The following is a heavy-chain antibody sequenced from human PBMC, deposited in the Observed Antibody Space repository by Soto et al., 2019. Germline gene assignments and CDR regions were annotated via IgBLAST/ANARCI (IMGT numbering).Heavy chain of an antibody. D-gene: IGHD3-16*01. J-gene: IGHJ6*02. Sequence: QVQLQESGPGLVKPSETLSLTCTVSGGSVSSGSYYWSWIRQPPGKGLEWIGYIYYSGSTNYNPSLKSRVTISVDTSKNQFSLKLSSVTAADTAVYYCARDGAARHPLDYYYGMDVWGQGTTFTVSS. CDR1: GGSVSSGSYY. CDR2: IYYSGST. V-gene: IGHV4-61*01. CDR3: ARDGAARHPLDYYYGMDV.